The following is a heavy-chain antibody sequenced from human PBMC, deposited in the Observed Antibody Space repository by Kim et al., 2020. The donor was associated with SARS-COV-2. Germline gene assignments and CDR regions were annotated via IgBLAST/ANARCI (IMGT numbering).Heavy chain of an antibody. J-gene: IGHJ6*02. V-gene: IGHV4-34*01. CDR2: INHSGST. D-gene: IGHD2-15*01. CDR1: GGSFSDYY. Sequence: SETLSLTCGVYGGSFSDYYWSWIRQPPGKGLEWLGEINHSGSTNYSPSLKSRVSISIDTSKNQLSMRLTSVTAADTATYYCARGPRASCTGISCYRRPQITNNHALDVWGQGTTVTVSS. CDR3: ARGPRASCTGISCYRRPQITNNHALDV.